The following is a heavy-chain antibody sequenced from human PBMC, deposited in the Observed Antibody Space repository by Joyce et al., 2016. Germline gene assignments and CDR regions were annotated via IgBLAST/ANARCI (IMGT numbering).Heavy chain of an antibody. Sequence: QLQLQESGSGLVKPSQTLSLTCAASGASVSSGGYSWSWIRQPPGKGLEWIGYIYHNESTYYNPSLKSRVTISVDRSKNQFSLKLASVTAADTAVYYCASGFNFKGRSFFDYWGQGALVTVSS. D-gene: IGHD3-10*01. V-gene: IGHV4-30-2*01. CDR1: GASVSSGGYS. CDR3: ASGFNFKGRSFFDY. CDR2: IYHNEST. J-gene: IGHJ4*02.